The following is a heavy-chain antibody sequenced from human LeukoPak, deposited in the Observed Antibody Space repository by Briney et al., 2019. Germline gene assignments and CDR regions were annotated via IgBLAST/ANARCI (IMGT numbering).Heavy chain of an antibody. CDR3: AKEQRDWYYGVFDY. V-gene: IGHV3-23*01. J-gene: IGHJ4*02. CDR2: ISGSGGST. Sequence: GGSLRLSCAASGFTFSSYAMSWVRQAPGKGLEWVSAISGSGGSTNYADSVKGRFTISRDNSKNMLYLQMNSLRAEDTAEYYCAKEQRDWYYGVFDYWGQGTQVTVSS. CDR1: GFTFSSYA. D-gene: IGHD1-7*01.